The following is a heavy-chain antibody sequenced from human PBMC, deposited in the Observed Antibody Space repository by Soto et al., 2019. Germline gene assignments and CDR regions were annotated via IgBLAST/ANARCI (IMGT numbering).Heavy chain of an antibody. CDR2: ISGSGEV. CDR3: AKGTCDCGGYYADH. D-gene: IGHD2-21*02. J-gene: IGHJ4*02. CDR1: GFTFNRYA. Sequence: GGSLRLSCAASGFTFNRYAMSWVRQAQGKGLEWVAPISGSGEVHYADSVKGRFTISRDNSKNTLYLQMNGLRAEDTAVYYCAKGTCDCGGYYADHWGQGILVTVSS. V-gene: IGHV3-23*01.